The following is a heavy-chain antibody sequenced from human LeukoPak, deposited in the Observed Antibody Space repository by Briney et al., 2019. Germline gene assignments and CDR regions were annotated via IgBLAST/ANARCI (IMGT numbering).Heavy chain of an antibody. V-gene: IGHV4-61*01. Sequence: SETLSLTCTVSGGSVSSGSYYWSWIRQPPGKGLEWIGYIYYSGSTNYNPSLKSRVTISVDTSKNQFSLKLSSVTAADTAVYYCARDLSHYYYGIDVWGQGTTVTVSS. CDR2: IYYSGST. J-gene: IGHJ6*02. CDR3: ARDLSHYYYGIDV. CDR1: GGSVSSGSYY.